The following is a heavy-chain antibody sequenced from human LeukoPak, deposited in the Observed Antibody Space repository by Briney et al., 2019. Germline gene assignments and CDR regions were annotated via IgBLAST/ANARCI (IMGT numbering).Heavy chain of an antibody. CDR1: GFTFSTYE. J-gene: IGHJ4*02. CDR2: ISSSGSTI. CDR3: AKLLNDYGDYYFDY. Sequence: PGGSLRLSCAASGFTFSTYEMTWVRQSPGKGLEWVSYISSSGSTIYYADSVKGRFTISRDNSKNTLYLQMNSLRAEDTAVYYCAKLLNDYGDYYFDYWGQGTLVTVSS. D-gene: IGHD4-17*01. V-gene: IGHV3-48*03.